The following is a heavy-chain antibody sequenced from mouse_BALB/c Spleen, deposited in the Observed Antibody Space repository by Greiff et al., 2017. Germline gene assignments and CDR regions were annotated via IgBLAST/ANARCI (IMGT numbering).Heavy chain of an antibody. CDR3: ARAMTYFDV. Sequence: VQLVESGPELVKPGASVRISCKASGYTFTSYYIHWVKQRPGKGLEWIGWIYPGNVNTKYNEKFKGKATLTADKSSSTAYMQLSSLTSEDAAVYFCARAMTYFDVWGAGTTVTVSS. D-gene: IGHD2-3*01. J-gene: IGHJ1*01. V-gene: IGHV1S56*01. CDR1: GYTFTSYY. CDR2: IYPGNVNT.